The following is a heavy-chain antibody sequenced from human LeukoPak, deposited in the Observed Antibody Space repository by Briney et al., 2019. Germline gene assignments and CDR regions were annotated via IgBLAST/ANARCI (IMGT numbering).Heavy chain of an antibody. CDR2: IYYSGST. V-gene: IGHV4-59*08. CDR1: GGSISSYY. CDR3: ARHEDTAMAQFDY. Sequence: SETRSLTCTVSGGSISSYYWSWIRQPPGKGLEWIGYIYYSGSTNYNPSLKSRVTISVDTSKNQFSLKLSSVTAADTAVYYCARHEDTAMAQFDYWGQGTLVTVSS. D-gene: IGHD5-18*01. J-gene: IGHJ4*02.